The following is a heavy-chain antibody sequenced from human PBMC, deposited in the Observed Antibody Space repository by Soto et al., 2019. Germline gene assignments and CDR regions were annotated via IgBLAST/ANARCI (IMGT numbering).Heavy chain of an antibody. Sequence: TLSLTCTVSGGSVSSCSYYWSWIRQPPGKGLEWIGYIYYSGSTNYNPSLKSRVTISVDTSKNQFSLKLSSVTAADTAVYYCARAFRGYRYGPDKFDYWGQGTLVTVSS. J-gene: IGHJ4*02. D-gene: IGHD5-18*01. CDR3: ARAFRGYRYGPDKFDY. V-gene: IGHV4-61*01. CDR2: IYYSGST. CDR1: GGSVSSCSYY.